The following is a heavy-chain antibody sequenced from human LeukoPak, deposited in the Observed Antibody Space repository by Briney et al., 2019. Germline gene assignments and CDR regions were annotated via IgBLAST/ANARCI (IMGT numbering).Heavy chain of an antibody. CDR1: GYTFTSYD. J-gene: IGHJ4*02. Sequence: GASVKVSCKASGYTFTSYDINWVRQATGQGLEWMGWIKPNSGGTNYAQKFQGRVTMTRDTSISTAYMELSRLRSDDTAVYYCARGSIVGATFDYFDYWGQGTLVTVSS. D-gene: IGHD1-26*01. V-gene: IGHV1-2*02. CDR3: ARGSIVGATFDYFDY. CDR2: IKPNSGGT.